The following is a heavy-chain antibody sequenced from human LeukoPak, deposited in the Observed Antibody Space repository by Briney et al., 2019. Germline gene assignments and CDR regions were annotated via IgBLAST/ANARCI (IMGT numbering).Heavy chain of an antibody. CDR1: GYTFTGYY. CDR3: ARHGDSSRGWYFDY. Sequence: ASVKVSCMPSGYTFTGYYIHWVRQAPGQGLEWMGWISPNSGGTNYALKFQGRVTMTRDTSISTAYMELRRLRPDDTAVYYCARHGDSSRGWYFDYWGQGTLVTVSS. D-gene: IGHD6-19*01. J-gene: IGHJ4*02. CDR2: ISPNSGGT. V-gene: IGHV1-2*02.